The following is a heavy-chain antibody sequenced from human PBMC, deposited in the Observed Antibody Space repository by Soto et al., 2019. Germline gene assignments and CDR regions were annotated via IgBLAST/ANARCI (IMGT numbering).Heavy chain of an antibody. CDR3: AREKRYDFWSGYYFIDY. D-gene: IGHD3-3*01. CDR2: IYHSGST. Sequence: QVQLQESGPGLVKPSGTLSRTCAVSGGSISSSNWWSWVRQPPGKGLEWIGEIYHSGSTNYNPSLKSRVTISVDKSKNQFSLKLSSVTAADTAVYYCAREKRYDFWSGYYFIDYWGQGTLVTVSS. V-gene: IGHV4-4*02. CDR1: GGSISSSNW. J-gene: IGHJ4*02.